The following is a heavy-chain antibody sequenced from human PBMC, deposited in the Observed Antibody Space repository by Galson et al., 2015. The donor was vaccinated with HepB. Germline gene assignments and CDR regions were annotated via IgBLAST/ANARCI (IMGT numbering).Heavy chain of an antibody. CDR2: SSSSGSTI. J-gene: IGHJ4*02. CDR1: GFTFSGYE. CDR3: ARDRGDCSGGSCYPITDY. Sequence: SLRHAGADSGFTFSGYEMNWVRQALGEGLGWVSDSSSSGSTIYYADSVKGRFTISRDNAKNSLYLQMHSLRAEDTAVYYCARDRGDCSGGSCYPITDYWGQGTLVTVSS. D-gene: IGHD2-15*01. V-gene: IGHV3-48*03.